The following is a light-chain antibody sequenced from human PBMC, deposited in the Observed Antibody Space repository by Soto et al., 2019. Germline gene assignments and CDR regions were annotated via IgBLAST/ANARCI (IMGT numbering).Light chain of an antibody. J-gene: IGKJ2*01. CDR3: QQYNNWPYT. V-gene: IGKV3-15*01. Sequence: EIVMTQSPATLSVSPGEGATLSCRASQSVSSNLAWYQHRPGQAPRLLIYGASTRAIGFAPRFSGSGSGTEFTLTISSLQSEDFAIYYCQQYNNWPYTFGQGTKVDIK. CDR1: QSVSSN. CDR2: GAS.